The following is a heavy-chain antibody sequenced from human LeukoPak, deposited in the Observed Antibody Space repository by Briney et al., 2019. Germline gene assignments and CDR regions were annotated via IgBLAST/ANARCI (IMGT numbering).Heavy chain of an antibody. V-gene: IGHV3-23*01. D-gene: IGHD6-19*01. CDR1: GFTFSSYA. CDR2: ISGSGSGT. Sequence: GRSLRLSCVASGFTFSSYAMTWVRQAPGKGLEWVSGISGSGSGTYYADSVKGRFTISRDNSKNTLYLQLNSLRAEDTAVYYCAKGYSSGWANWLDPWGQGTLVTVSS. J-gene: IGHJ5*02. CDR3: AKGYSSGWANWLDP.